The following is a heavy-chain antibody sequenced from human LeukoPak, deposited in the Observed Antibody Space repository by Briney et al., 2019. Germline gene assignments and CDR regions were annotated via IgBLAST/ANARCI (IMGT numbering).Heavy chain of an antibody. CDR1: GFTFNNYW. V-gene: IGHV3-30-3*01. Sequence: GGSLRLSCEASGFTFNNYWMNWVRQAPGKGLEWVAVISYDGSNKYYADSVKGRFTISRDNSKNTLYLQMNSLRAEDTAVYYCARASGYDFWSGYYNYWGQGTLVTVSS. D-gene: IGHD3-3*01. J-gene: IGHJ4*02. CDR2: ISYDGSNK. CDR3: ARASGYDFWSGYYNY.